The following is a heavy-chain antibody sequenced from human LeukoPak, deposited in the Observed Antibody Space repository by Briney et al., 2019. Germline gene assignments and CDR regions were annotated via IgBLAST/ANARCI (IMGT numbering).Heavy chain of an antibody. Sequence: ASVKVSCKASGGTFSSYAISWVRQAPGQGLEWMGWISGYNGNTHSAQKLQGRVTMTTDTSTSTAYMELRSLRSDDTAVYYCARGPYCSGGTCYSQYFDYWGQGTLVTVSS. J-gene: IGHJ4*02. D-gene: IGHD2-15*01. CDR3: ARGPYCSGGTCYSQYFDY. CDR1: GGTFSSYA. CDR2: ISGYNGNT. V-gene: IGHV1-18*01.